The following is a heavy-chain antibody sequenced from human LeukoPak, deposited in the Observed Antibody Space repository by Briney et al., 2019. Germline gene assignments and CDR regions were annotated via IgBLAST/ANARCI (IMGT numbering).Heavy chain of an antibody. Sequence: GASVKVSCKASGYTFTSYDINWVRQATGQGLERMGWMNPNSGNTGYAQKFQGRVTMTRNTSISTAYMELSSLRSEDTAVYYCARGPGCGGDCYIFYYYYMDVWGKGTTVTVSS. CDR1: GYTFTSYD. CDR3: ARGPGCGGDCYIFYYYYMDV. D-gene: IGHD2-21*02. J-gene: IGHJ6*03. CDR2: MNPNSGNT. V-gene: IGHV1-8*01.